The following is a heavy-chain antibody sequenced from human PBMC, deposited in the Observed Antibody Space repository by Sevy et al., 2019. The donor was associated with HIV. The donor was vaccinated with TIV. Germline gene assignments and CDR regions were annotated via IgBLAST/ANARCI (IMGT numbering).Heavy chain of an antibody. Sequence: GGSLRLSCAASGFTFSTYAMIWVRQAPGKGLEGVSAISGSGGSTYYADSLEGRFTISRDNSKNTLYLQMNSLRAEDTAVYYCAKGDRTFYGMDVWGQGTTVTVSS. CDR1: GFTFSTYA. CDR3: AKGDRTFYGMDV. V-gene: IGHV3-23*01. CDR2: ISGSGGST. J-gene: IGHJ6*02. D-gene: IGHD2-15*01.